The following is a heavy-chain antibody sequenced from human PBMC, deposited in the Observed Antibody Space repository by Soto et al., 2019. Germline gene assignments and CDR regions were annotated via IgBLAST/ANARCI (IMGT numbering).Heavy chain of an antibody. D-gene: IGHD1-26*01. CDR2: VYNSGRT. CDR3: ARLHGNYFDS. Sequence: QVQLRESGPGLVQPSETLSLICTVSNGSISRDYWSWIRQPPGKGLEWIGYVYNSGRTNYNPSLKSRVAMSVDTSKNQFSLKLSSVTAADTAVYYFARLHGNYFDSWCQGTLVTVSS. CDR1: NGSISRDY. V-gene: IGHV4-59*01. J-gene: IGHJ4*02.